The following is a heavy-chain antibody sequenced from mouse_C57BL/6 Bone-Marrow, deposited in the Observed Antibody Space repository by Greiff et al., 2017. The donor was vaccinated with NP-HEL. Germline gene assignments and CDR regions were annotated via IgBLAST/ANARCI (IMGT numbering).Heavy chain of an antibody. D-gene: IGHD2-3*01. Sequence: EVQLQQSGGGLVQPGESLKLSCESNEYEFPSHDMSWVRKTPEKRLELVAAINSDGGSTYYPDTMERRFIISRDNTKKTLYLQMSSLRSEDTALYYCARQVYDGYWGYFDVWGTGTTVTVSS. CDR3: ARQVYDGYWGYFDV. CDR1: EYEFPSHD. J-gene: IGHJ1*03. V-gene: IGHV5-2*01. CDR2: INSDGGST.